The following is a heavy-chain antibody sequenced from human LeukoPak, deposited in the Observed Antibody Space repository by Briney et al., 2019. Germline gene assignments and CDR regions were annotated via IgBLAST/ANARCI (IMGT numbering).Heavy chain of an antibody. D-gene: IGHD1-26*01. CDR2: IYYSGST. V-gene: IGHV4-59*08. CDR1: GGSISSYY. Sequence: SETLSLTCTVSGGSISSYYWSWIRQPPGKGLEWIGYIYYSGSTNYNPSLKSRVTISVDTSKNQFSLKLSSVTAADTAVYYGARLTDGSYSDYWGQGTLVTVSS. CDR3: ARLTDGSYSDY. J-gene: IGHJ4*02.